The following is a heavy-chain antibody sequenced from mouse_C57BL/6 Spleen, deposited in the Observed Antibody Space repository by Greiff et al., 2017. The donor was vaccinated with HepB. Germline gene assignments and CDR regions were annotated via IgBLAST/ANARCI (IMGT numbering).Heavy chain of an antibody. Sequence: EVQLQQSGAELVRPGASVKLSCTASGFNIKDDYMHWVKQRPEQGLEWIGWIDPENGDTEYASKFQGKATITADTSSNTAYLQLSSLTSEDTAVYYCTTRVVITTVVSYFDYWGQGTTLTVSS. J-gene: IGHJ2*01. CDR2: IDPENGDT. D-gene: IGHD1-1*01. CDR1: GFNIKDDY. V-gene: IGHV14-4*01. CDR3: TTRVVITTVVSYFDY.